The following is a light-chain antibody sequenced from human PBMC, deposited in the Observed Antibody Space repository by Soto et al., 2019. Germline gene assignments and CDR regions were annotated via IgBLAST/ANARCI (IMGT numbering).Light chain of an antibody. CDR1: SSNIGSNY. CDR2: RNN. J-gene: IGLJ2*01. V-gene: IGLV1-47*01. CDR3: AAWDDSLSGVV. Sequence: VLTQPPSASGTPGQRVTISCSGSSSNIGSNYVYWYQQLPGTAPKLPIYRNNQRPSGVPDRFSGSKSGTSASLAISGLRSEDEADYYCAAWDDSLSGVVFGGGTKLTVL.